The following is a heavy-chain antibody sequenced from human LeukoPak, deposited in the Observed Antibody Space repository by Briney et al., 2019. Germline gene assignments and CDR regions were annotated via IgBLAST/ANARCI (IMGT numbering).Heavy chain of an antibody. CDR1: GFTFSSYS. D-gene: IGHD6-6*01. CDR2: ISSSSYI. Sequence: GGSLRLSRAASGFTFSSYSMNWVRQAPGKGLEWVSSISSSSYIYYADSVKGRFTISRDNAKNSLYLQMNSLRAEDTAVYYCARALSSSRQAFDYWGQGTLVTVSS. V-gene: IGHV3-21*01. J-gene: IGHJ4*02. CDR3: ARALSSSRQAFDY.